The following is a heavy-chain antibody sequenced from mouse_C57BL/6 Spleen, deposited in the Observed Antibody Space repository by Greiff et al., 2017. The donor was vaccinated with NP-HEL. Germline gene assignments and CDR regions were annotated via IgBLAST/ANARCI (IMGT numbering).Heavy chain of an antibody. J-gene: IGHJ2*01. CDR1: GYTFTSYG. D-gene: IGHD1-1*01. V-gene: IGHV1-81*01. CDR2: IYPRSGNT. CDR3: ARGGDGSSYVNY. Sequence: QVQLKESGAELARPGASVKLSCKASGYTFTSYGISWVKQRTGQGLEWIGEIYPRSGNTYYNEKFKGKATLTADKSSSTAYMELRSLTSEDSAVYFCARGGDGSSYVNYWGQGTTLTVSS.